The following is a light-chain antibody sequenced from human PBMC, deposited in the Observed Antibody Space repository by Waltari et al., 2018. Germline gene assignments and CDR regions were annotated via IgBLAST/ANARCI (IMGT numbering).Light chain of an antibody. CDR1: QSISVW. J-gene: IGKJ4*01. CDR2: RAS. CDR3: QQYDSYSTT. Sequence: DIQMTQSPSTLSASVGDRVTITCRASQSISVWLAWYQQKPGRAPKLLIFRASSLESGVPSRFSGSGSVTEFTLTISSLQPDDCATYYCQQYDSYSTTFGGGTKVEIK. V-gene: IGKV1-5*03.